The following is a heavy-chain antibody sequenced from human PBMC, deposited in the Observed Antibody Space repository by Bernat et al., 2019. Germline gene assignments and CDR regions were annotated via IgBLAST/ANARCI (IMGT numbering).Heavy chain of an antibody. CDR2: IRSKAYGGTT. V-gene: IGHV3-49*04. CDR1: GFTFGDYP. D-gene: IGHD3-16*01. CDR3: TTDYTGWYTFDF. J-gene: IGHJ4*02. Sequence: EVELVESGGGLAQPGRSLRLSCKASGFTFGDYPMSWVRQAPGKGLEWVGFIRSKAYGGTTEYAASVKGRFTISRDDSKSIAYLQMNSLRSEDTAVYYCTTDYTGWYTFDFWGQGTLVTVFS.